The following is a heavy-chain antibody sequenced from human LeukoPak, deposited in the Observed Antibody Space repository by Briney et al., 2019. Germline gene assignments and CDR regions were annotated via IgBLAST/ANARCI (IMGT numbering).Heavy chain of an antibody. CDR1: GFTFSSYS. Sequence: GGSLRLSCAASGFTFSSYSMNWVRQAPGKGLEWVSYISSSSSTIYYADSVKGRFTISRDNAKNSLYLQMNSLRAEDTAVYYCARELAAAPPGDSFDYWGQGTLVTVSS. CDR3: ARELAAAPPGDSFDY. CDR2: ISSSSSTI. J-gene: IGHJ4*02. V-gene: IGHV3-48*01. D-gene: IGHD6-13*01.